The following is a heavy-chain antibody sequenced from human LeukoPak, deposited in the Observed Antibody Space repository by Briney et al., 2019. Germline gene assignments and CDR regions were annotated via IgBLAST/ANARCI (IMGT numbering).Heavy chain of an antibody. V-gene: IGHV3-66*01. Sequence: GGSLRLSCAASGFTFSSNYMSWVRQAPGKGLEWVSIFYSDGSTYYRDSVKGRFTISRDNSKNTLYLQMNSLRAEDTAVYYCAREGLRLGALSLYIDSWGQGTLVTVSS. CDR2: FYSDGST. D-gene: IGHD3-16*02. CDR3: AREGLRLGALSLYIDS. CDR1: GFTFSSNY. J-gene: IGHJ4*02.